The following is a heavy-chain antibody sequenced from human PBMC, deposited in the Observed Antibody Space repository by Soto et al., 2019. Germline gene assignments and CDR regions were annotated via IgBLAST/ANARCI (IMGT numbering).Heavy chain of an antibody. CDR3: DRAGIKLGLGEFDY. Sequence: QVQLVQSGAEVKKPGASVKVSCKASGYTFTSYGISWVRQAPGQGLEWMGWISAYNGNTNYAQKIQGRVTMTTETSTSTAYMELRSLRSDDADVYYCDRAGIKLGLGEFDYWGQGTMVTVSS. CDR2: ISAYNGNT. D-gene: IGHD3-16*01. V-gene: IGHV1-18*01. CDR1: GYTFTSYG. J-gene: IGHJ4*02.